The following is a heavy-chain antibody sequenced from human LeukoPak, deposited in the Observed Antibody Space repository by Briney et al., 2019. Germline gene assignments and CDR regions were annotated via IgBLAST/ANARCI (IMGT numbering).Heavy chain of an antibody. CDR1: GGSISSYY. J-gene: IGHJ6*03. V-gene: IGHV4-59*01. CDR2: IYYSGST. CDR3: ARYALPGGYYYYMDV. Sequence: PSETLSLTCTVSGGSISSYYWSWIRQPPGKGLEWIGYIYYSGSTNYNPSLKSRVTISVDTSKNQFSLKLSSVTAADTAVYYCARYALPGGYYYYMDVWGKGTTVTISS.